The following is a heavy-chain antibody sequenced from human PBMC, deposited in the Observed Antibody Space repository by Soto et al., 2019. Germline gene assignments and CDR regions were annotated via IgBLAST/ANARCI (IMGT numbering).Heavy chain of an antibody. V-gene: IGHV4-39*01. Sequence: QLQLQESGPGLVKPSETLSLNCTVSGGSISSSSYYWGWIRQPPGKGLEWIGSFYYSGSTYNNPSLMSRVTISVDTSKNQFSLKLWSVTVADRAVYSCARHPQRGVVVAATRGEWYCDLWGRGSMDTDSS. CDR1: GGSISSSSYY. D-gene: IGHD2-15*01. CDR3: ARHPQRGVVVAATRGEWYCDL. CDR2: FYYSGST. J-gene: IGHJ2*01.